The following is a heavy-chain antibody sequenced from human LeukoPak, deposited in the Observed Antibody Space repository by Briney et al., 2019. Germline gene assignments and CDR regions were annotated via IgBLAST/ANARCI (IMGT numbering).Heavy chain of an antibody. CDR2: ISAYNGNT. D-gene: IGHD3-22*01. J-gene: IGHJ5*02. CDR3: ARDSPGTYYYDSSGYGNWFDP. CDR1: GYTFTSYG. V-gene: IGHV1-18*01. Sequence: GASVKVSCKASGYTFTSYGISWVRQAPGRGLEWMGWISAYNGNTKYAQKLQGRVTMTTDTSTSTAYMELRSLRSDDTAVYYCARDSPGTYYYDSSGYGNWFDPWGQGALVTVSS.